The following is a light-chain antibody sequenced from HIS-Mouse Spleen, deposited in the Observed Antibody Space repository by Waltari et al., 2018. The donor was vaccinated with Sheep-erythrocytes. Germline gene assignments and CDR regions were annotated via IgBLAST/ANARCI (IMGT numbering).Light chain of an antibody. CDR3: QQYYSTLT. Sequence: DIVMTQSPDSLAVSLGERATINCKSSKSVLYSSNNKNYLAWYQQKPGQPPKLLIYWASTRESGVPERFSGSGSGTDFTLTISSLQAEDVAVYYCQQYYSTLTLGGGTKVEIK. CDR1: KSVLYSSNNKNY. V-gene: IGKV4-1*01. CDR2: WAS. J-gene: IGKJ4*01.